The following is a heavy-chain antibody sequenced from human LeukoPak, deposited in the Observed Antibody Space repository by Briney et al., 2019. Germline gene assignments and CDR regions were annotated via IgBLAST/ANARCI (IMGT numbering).Heavy chain of an antibody. Sequence: GSLRLSCAASGFTFSSYAMNWVRQAPGKGLEWVSTISGSDSSTYYTESVKGRFTISRDNSKNTLYLQMNSLRAEDTAVYYCAKGASPYYYGSGSYYNWYFDLWGRGTLVTVSS. J-gene: IGHJ2*01. V-gene: IGHV3-23*01. CDR1: GFTFSSYA. CDR3: AKGASPYYYGSGSYYNWYFDL. D-gene: IGHD3-10*01. CDR2: ISGSDSST.